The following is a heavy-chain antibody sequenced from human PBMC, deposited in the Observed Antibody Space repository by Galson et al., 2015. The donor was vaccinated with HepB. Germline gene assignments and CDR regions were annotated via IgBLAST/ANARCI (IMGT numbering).Heavy chain of an antibody. CDR1: GYSISSGYY. CDR2: IYHSGST. V-gene: IGHV4-38-2*02. J-gene: IGHJ4*02. D-gene: IGHD6-13*01. CDR3: ARVSIAAAGYGEGYYFDY. Sequence: SETLSLTCTVSGYSISSGYYWGWIRQPPGKGLEWIGSIYHSGSTYYNPSLKNRVTISVDTSKNQFSLKLSSVTAADTAVYYCARVSIAAAGYGEGYYFDYWGQGTLVTVSS.